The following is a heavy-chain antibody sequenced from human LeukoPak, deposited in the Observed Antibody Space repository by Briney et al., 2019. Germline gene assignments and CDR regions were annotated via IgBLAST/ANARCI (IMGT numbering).Heavy chain of an antibody. Sequence: SETLSLTCTVSGGSISSGSYYWSWIRQPAGRGLEWIGRIYTSGSTNYNPSLKSRVSISVDTSKNQFSLKLNSVTAADTAVYYCARVTSGGYLDSWGQGTLVTVSS. CDR1: GGSISSGSYY. CDR2: IYTSGST. V-gene: IGHV4-61*02. D-gene: IGHD2-15*01. J-gene: IGHJ4*02. CDR3: ARVTSGGYLDS.